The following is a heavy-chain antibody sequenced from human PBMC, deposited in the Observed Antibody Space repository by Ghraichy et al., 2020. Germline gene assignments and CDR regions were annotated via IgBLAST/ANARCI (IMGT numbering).Heavy chain of an antibody. CDR2: IVVGSGNT. V-gene: IGHV1-58*01. CDR3: AAVGLLWFGEYLNYYYGMDV. Sequence: SVKVSCKASGFTFTSPAVQWERQARGQRLEWIGWIVVGSGNTNYAQKFQERVTITRDMSTSTAYMELSSLRSEDTAVYYCAAVGLLWFGEYLNYYYGMDVWGQVTTVTVSS. CDR1: GFTFTSPA. D-gene: IGHD3-10*01. J-gene: IGHJ6*02.